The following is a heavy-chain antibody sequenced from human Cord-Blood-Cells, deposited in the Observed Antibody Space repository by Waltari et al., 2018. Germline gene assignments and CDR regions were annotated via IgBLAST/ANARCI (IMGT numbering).Heavy chain of an antibody. J-gene: IGHJ4*02. Sequence: QVQLQQWGAGLLKPSETLSLTCAVYGGSFSGYYWSWIRQPPGKGLEWIGEINHSGSTNYNPSLKSRVTISVDTSKNQFSLKLSSVTAADTAVYYCARVPPYYYGSGSYYFDYWGQGTLVTVSS. CDR3: ARVPPYYYGSGSYYFDY. CDR2: INHSGST. D-gene: IGHD3-10*01. CDR1: GGSFSGYY. V-gene: IGHV4-34*01.